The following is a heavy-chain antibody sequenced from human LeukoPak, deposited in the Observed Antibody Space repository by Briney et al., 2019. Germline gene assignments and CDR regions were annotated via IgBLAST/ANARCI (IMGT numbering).Heavy chain of an antibody. CDR2: IYHSGST. J-gene: IGHJ3*02. D-gene: IGHD3-3*01. CDR1: GGSISSGGYS. CDR3: ARAVLGWSPDAFDI. V-gene: IGHV4-30-2*01. Sequence: SETLSLTCAVSGGSISSGGYSWSWIRQPPGKGLEWIGYIYHSGSTYYNPSLKSRVTISVDRSKNQLSLKLSSVTAADTAVYYCARAVLGWSPDAFDIWGQGTMVTVSS.